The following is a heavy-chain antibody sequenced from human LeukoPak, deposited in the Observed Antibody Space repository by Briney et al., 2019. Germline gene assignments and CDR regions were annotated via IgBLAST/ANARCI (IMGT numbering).Heavy chain of an antibody. V-gene: IGHV3-21*01. CDR2: ITRSSTST. Sequence: KTGGSLRLSCAAYGFTFSSYSMNWDRQAPGKGLEWVSSITRSSTSTYYTDSVRGRFTISRDNAKNSLYLQMNSLRAEDTAVYYCARDNWNDAPGGFDPWGQGTLVTVSS. J-gene: IGHJ5*02. CDR3: ARDNWNDAPGGFDP. CDR1: GFTFSSYS. D-gene: IGHD1-20*01.